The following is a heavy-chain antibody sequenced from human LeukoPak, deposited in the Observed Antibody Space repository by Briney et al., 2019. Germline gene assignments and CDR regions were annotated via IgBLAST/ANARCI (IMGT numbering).Heavy chain of an antibody. V-gene: IGHV4-34*01. J-gene: IGHJ1*01. D-gene: IGHD3-22*01. CDR3: ALFPGHYYDSSGYSRIFQH. CDR1: GGSFSGYY. Sequence: SETLSLTCAVYGGSFSGYYWSWIRQPPGKGLEWIGEINHSGSTNYNPSLKSRVTISVDTSKNQFSLKLSSVTAADTAVYYCALFPGHYYDSSGYSRIFQHWGQGTLVTVSS. CDR2: INHSGST.